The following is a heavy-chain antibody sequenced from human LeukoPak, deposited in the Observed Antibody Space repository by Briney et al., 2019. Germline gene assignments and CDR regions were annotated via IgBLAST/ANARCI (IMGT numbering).Heavy chain of an antibody. CDR3: AGVDCSSWYGYNWFDP. Sequence: TSETLSLTCTVSGGSISGYYWSWIRQPAGKGLELIGRVYNSGSTNYNPSLKSRVIMSIDTSKNQFSLKVSSVTAADTAVYYCAGVDCSSWYGYNWFDPWGQGTLVTVSS. V-gene: IGHV4-4*07. CDR2: VYNSGST. CDR1: GGSISGYY. J-gene: IGHJ5*02. D-gene: IGHD6-13*01.